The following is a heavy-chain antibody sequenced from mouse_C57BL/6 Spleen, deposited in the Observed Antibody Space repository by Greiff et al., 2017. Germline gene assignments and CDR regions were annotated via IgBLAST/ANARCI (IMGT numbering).Heavy chain of an antibody. D-gene: IGHD2-5*01. V-gene: IGHV1-7*01. CDR2: INPSSGYT. CDR1: GYTFTSYW. Sequence: VQLQQPGAELAKPGASVKLSCKASGYTFTSYWMHWVKQRPGQGLEWIGNINPSSGYTTYNQKLKDKATFTVDKSSSTAYMQLRSLTAEDSAVYYCARYYSNYWYFDVWGTGTTVTVSS. CDR3: ARYYSNYWYFDV. J-gene: IGHJ1*03.